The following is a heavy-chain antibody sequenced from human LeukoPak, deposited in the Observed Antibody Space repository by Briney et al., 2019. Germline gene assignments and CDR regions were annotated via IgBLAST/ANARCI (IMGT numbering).Heavy chain of an antibody. CDR1: GFTISSYA. D-gene: IGHD3-10*01. CDR2: ISGSGDRT. J-gene: IGHJ4*02. Sequence: GGSLRLSCAASGFTISSYAMSWVRQAPGKGLEWVSAISGSGDRTYYAGSVKGRFTISRDNSKNIVYLRMNSLRAEDTAVYFCANSRGYGSGNLWGQGTLVTISS. CDR3: ANSRGYGSGNL. V-gene: IGHV3-23*01.